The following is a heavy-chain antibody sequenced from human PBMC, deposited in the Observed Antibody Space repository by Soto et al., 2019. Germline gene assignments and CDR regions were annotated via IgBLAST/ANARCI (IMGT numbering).Heavy chain of an antibody. D-gene: IGHD3-10*01. CDR1: GYTFTSYD. Sequence: QVQLVQSGAEVKKPGASVKVSCKASGYTFTSYDINWVRQATGQGLEWMGWMNHNSGNTGYAQKFQGKVTMTRNTSITTAYMELSSLRSEDTAVYYCAITHLRFGEHHYWGQGTLVTVSS. J-gene: IGHJ4*02. V-gene: IGHV1-8*01. CDR2: MNHNSGNT. CDR3: AITHLRFGEHHY.